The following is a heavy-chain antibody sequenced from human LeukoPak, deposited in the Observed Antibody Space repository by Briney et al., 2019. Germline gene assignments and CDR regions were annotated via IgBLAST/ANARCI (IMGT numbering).Heavy chain of an antibody. Sequence: ASVKVSCKASGYTFTNYDINWLRQATGQGLEWMAWMTPNSGNTGHEQKFQGRVTMTRDISISTAYMELSSLRSEDTAVYYCAFCGGDCGGAFDVWGQGTMVTVSS. CDR2: MTPNSGNT. V-gene: IGHV1-8*01. D-gene: IGHD2-21*02. CDR1: GYTFTNYD. CDR3: AFCGGDCGGAFDV. J-gene: IGHJ3*01.